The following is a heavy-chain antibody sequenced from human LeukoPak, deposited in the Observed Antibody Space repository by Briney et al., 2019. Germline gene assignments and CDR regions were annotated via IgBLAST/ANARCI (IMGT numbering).Heavy chain of an antibody. CDR1: GGSISSYY. Sequence: SETLSLTCTVSGGSISSYYWSCIRQPPGKGLEWIGYIYYSGSTNYNPSLKSRVTISVDTSKNQFSLKLSSVTAGDTAVYYCARGSDSSGYSSYYYYYYMDVWGKGTTVTVSS. CDR2: IYYSGST. CDR3: ARGSDSSGYSSYYYYYYMDV. J-gene: IGHJ6*03. V-gene: IGHV4-59*01. D-gene: IGHD3-22*01.